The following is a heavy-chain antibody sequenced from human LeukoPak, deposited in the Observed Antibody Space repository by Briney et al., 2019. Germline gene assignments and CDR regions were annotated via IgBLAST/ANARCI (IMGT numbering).Heavy chain of an antibody. Sequence: SETLSLTCTVSGGSISSNSYYWGWIRQPPGKGLEWIGSIYYSGSTYYNPSLKSRVTISVDTSKNQFSLKLSSVTAADTAVYYCARQYGGYNGNFDYWGQGTLVTVSS. V-gene: IGHV4-39*01. CDR2: IYYSGST. CDR3: ARQYGGYNGNFDY. CDR1: GGSISSNSYY. D-gene: IGHD5-12*01. J-gene: IGHJ4*02.